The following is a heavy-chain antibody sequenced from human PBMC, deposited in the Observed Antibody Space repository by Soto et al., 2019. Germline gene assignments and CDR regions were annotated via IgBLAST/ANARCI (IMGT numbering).Heavy chain of an antibody. J-gene: IGHJ4*02. CDR2: MNPSNGNA. Sequence: ASVKVSCKASGYTFITYDINWVRQATGQGLEWMGWMNPSNGNACYAQKFQGRLTMTRNTSISTAYMALSSLRSDDTAVYFCARRKESSSPNYFDSWGQGSLVTVSS. V-gene: IGHV1-8*01. D-gene: IGHD2-2*01. CDR3: ARRKESSSPNYFDS. CDR1: GYTFITYD.